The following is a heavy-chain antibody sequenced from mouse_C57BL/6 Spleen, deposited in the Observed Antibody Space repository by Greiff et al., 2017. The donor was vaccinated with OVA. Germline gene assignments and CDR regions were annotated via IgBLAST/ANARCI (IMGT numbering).Heavy chain of an antibody. Sequence: DVKLVESGGGLVQPGGSLKLSCAASGFTFSDYYMYWVRQTPEKRLEWVAYISNGGGSTYYPDTVKGRFTISRDNAKNTLYLQMSRLKSEDTAMYYCARHASLQGFAYWGQGTLVTVSA. CDR3: ARHASLQGFAY. V-gene: IGHV5-12*01. J-gene: IGHJ3*01. CDR1: GFTFSDYY. D-gene: IGHD1-2*01. CDR2: ISNGGGST.